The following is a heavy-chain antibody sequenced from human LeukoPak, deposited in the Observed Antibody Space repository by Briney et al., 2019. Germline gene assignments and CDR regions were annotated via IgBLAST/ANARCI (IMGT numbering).Heavy chain of an antibody. Sequence: SETLSLTCAVSGDSISGFYWSWIRQPPGKGLEWIGYIYYSGSANYNPSLKSRVTISVDTSKNQFSLKLNSVTAADTAVYYCARGYGSGSYLGYWGQGTLVTVSS. CDR3: ARGYGSGSYLGY. J-gene: IGHJ4*02. V-gene: IGHV4-59*01. D-gene: IGHD3-10*01. CDR2: IYYSGSA. CDR1: GDSISGFY.